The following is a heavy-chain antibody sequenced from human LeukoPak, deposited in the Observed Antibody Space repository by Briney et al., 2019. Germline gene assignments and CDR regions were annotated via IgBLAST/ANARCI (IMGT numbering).Heavy chain of an antibody. V-gene: IGHV2-5*02. Sequence: SGPTLVKPPQTLTLTCTFSGFSLSTSGVGVGWIRQPPGKALEWLAIIYWDDDKRYSPSLKSRLTITKDTSKNQVVLMMTNMDPVDTGTYYCAHRPHYYNSSGPFDYWGLGTLVTVSS. CDR2: IYWDDDK. CDR1: GFSLSTSGVG. J-gene: IGHJ4*02. D-gene: IGHD3-22*01. CDR3: AHRPHYYNSSGPFDY.